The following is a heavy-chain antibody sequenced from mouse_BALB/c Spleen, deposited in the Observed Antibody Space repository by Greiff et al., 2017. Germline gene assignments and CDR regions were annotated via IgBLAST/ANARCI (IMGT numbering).Heavy chain of an antibody. D-gene: IGHD2-1*01. V-gene: IGHV5-6-5*01. Sequence: EVKLVESGGGLVKPGGSLKLSCAASGFTFSSYAMSWVRQTPEKRLEWVASISSGGSTYYPDSVKGRFTISRDNARNILYLQMSSLRSEDTAMYYCARERGYYGNPFDYWGQGTTLTVSS. CDR3: ARERGYYGNPFDY. CDR1: GFTFSSYA. J-gene: IGHJ2*01. CDR2: ISSGGST.